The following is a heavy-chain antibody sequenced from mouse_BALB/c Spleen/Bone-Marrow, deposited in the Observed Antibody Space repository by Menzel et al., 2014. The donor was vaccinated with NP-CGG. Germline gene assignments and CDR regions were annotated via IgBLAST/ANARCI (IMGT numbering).Heavy chain of an antibody. CDR3: TRDGKGNYDYAMDY. CDR1: GFTFSSYT. Sequence: EVKLMESGGGLAKPGGSLKLSCAASGFTFSSYTMSWVRQTPEKRLEWVATISSGGSYTYYPDSVKGRFTVSRDNAKNTLYLQMSSLKSEDTAMYYCTRDGKGNYDYAMDYWGQGTSVTVSS. V-gene: IGHV5-6-4*01. J-gene: IGHJ4*01. CDR2: ISSGGSYT. D-gene: IGHD2-1*01.